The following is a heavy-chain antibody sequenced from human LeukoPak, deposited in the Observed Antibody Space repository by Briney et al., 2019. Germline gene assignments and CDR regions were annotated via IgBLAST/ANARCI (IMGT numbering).Heavy chain of an antibody. V-gene: IGHV1-18*01. CDR3: ARVPVDCSSTTCYRYYYYYMDV. CDR1: GGTFSSYA. D-gene: IGHD2-2*01. J-gene: IGHJ6*03. CDR2: VSAYNGNT. Sequence: GASVKVSCKASGGTFSSYAISWVRQAPGQGLECMGWVSAYNGNTNYAQKLQGRVTMTTDTSTSTAYMELRSLRSDDTAVYYCARVPVDCSSTTCYRYYYYYMDVWGKGTTVTISS.